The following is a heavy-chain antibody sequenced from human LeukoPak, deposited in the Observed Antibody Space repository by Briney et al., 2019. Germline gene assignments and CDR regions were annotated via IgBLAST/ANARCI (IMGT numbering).Heavy chain of an antibody. CDR3: ARPVDTAMDDAFDI. D-gene: IGHD5-18*01. CDR2: IYYSGST. V-gene: IGHV4-59*01. Sequence: SETLSLTCTVSGGSISSYYWSWIRQPPGKGLEWIGYIYYSGSTNYNPSLKSRVTISVDTSKNQFSLKLSSVTAADTAVYYCARPVDTAMDDAFDIWGQGTMVTVSS. J-gene: IGHJ3*02. CDR1: GGSISSYY.